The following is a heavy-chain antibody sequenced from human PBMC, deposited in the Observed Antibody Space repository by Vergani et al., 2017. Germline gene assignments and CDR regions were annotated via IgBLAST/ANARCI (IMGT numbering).Heavy chain of an antibody. CDR1: GFTFSDHY. CDR3: TADLYLSSGYCCDY. Sequence: EVQLVESGGGLVKPGGSLRLSCAASGFTFSDHYMSWVRQAPGKGLEWVGRFEALADGGRITYGAPVKGRFSLSRDDSENRFYLHMNSLKVEDTGIYYCTADLYLSSGYCCDYWGPGTLVTVSS. CDR2: FEALADGGRI. J-gene: IGHJ4*02. D-gene: IGHD3-22*01. V-gene: IGHV3-15*04.